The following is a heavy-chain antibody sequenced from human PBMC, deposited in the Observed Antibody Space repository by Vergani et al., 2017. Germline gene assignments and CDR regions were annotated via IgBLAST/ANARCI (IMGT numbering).Heavy chain of an antibody. J-gene: IGHJ4*02. D-gene: IGHD2-2*01. V-gene: IGHV1-69*13. CDR1: GYTFTSYG. CDR2: IIPIIGTA. Sequence: QVQLVQSGAEVKKPGASVKVSCKASGYTFTSYGISWVRQAPGQGLEWMGGIIPIIGTANYAQKFQGRVTITADESTSTAYMELSSLRSEDTAMYYCAREVVPAASFDYWGQGTLVTVSS. CDR3: AREVVPAASFDY.